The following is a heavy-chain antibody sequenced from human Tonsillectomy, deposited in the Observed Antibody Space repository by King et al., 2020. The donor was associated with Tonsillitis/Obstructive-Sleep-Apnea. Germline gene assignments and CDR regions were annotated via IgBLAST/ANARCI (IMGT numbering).Heavy chain of an antibody. D-gene: IGHD2-2*01. J-gene: IGHJ4*02. V-gene: IGHV3-30*01. CDR2: ISYDGSNK. CDR1: GFTFSSYA. Sequence: VQLVESGGGVVQPGRSLRLSCAASGFTFSSYAMHWVRQAPGKGLEWVAVISYDGSNKYYADSVKGRFTISRDNSKNTLYLQMNSLRAEDTAVYYCAGGAWDIVVVPAAIDYWGQGTLVTVSS. CDR3: AGGAWDIVVVPAAIDY.